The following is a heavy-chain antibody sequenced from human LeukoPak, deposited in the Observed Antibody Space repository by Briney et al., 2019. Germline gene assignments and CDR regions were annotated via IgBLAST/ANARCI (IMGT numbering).Heavy chain of an antibody. CDR1: GGSISSGSYY. Sequence: SETLSLTCTVSGGSISSGSYYWSWIRQPAGKGLEWIGRIYTSGSTNYNPSLKGRVTISVDTSTNQFSLKLSSVTAADTAVYYCAREAGDSGSPGDYWGQGTLVTVSS. CDR2: IYTSGST. D-gene: IGHD1-26*01. V-gene: IGHV4-61*02. J-gene: IGHJ4*02. CDR3: AREAGDSGSPGDY.